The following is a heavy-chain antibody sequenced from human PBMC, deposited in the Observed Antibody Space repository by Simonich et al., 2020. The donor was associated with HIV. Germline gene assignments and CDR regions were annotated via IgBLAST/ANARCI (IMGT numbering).Heavy chain of an antibody. D-gene: IGHD6-6*01. CDR3: AKDRYSSSSGSFDY. V-gene: IGHV3-9*03. CDR2: ISWNSGSI. Sequence: EVQLVESGGGLVQPGRSLRLSCAASGFSFDDYAMHWVRQAPGKGVEWVAGISWNSGSIGYEDSVKGRFTISRDNAKNSLYQQMNSLRAEDMALYYCAKDRYSSSSGSFDYWGQGTLVTVSS. CDR1: GFSFDDYA. J-gene: IGHJ4*02.